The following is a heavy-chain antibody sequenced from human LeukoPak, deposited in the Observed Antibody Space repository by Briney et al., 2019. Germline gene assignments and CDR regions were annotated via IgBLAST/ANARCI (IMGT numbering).Heavy chain of an antibody. CDR1: GFTFSSYA. D-gene: IGHD3-3*01. V-gene: IGHV3-23*01. CDR2: ISGSGGST. Sequence: GGSLRLSCAASGFTFSSYAMSWVRQAPGKGLEWVSAISGSGGSTYYADSVEGRFTISRDNSKNTLCLQMNSLRAEDTAVYYCAKVTGYYDFWSGYYTFDYWGQGTLVTVSS. J-gene: IGHJ4*02. CDR3: AKVTGYYDFWSGYYTFDY.